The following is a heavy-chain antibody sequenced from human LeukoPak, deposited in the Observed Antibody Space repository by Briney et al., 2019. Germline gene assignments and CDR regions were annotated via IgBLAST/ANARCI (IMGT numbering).Heavy chain of an antibody. CDR1: GFAFSSYA. CDR3: AGDQGSSSLSGFDY. CDR2: ITGNGGVT. D-gene: IGHD6-6*01. J-gene: IGHJ4*02. Sequence: GGSLRLSCAASGFAFSSYAMTWVRQAPGKGLEWVSSITGNGGVTSYADSVKGRFTVTRDNSKSTLYLQMNSLRAEDTAVYYCAGDQGSSSLSGFDYWGQGTLVTVSS. V-gene: IGHV3-23*01.